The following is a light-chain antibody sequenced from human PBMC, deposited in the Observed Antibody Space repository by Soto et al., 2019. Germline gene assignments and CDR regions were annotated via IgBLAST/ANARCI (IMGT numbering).Light chain of an antibody. Sequence: NFMLTQPHSVSESPGKTVIISCTRSSGSIASNYVQWYQQRPGSSPTTVIYEDNQRPSGVPDRFSGSIDSSANSASLTISGLETEDEADYFCQSYDATNQVFGGGTQVTV. J-gene: IGLJ3*02. CDR1: SGSIASNY. V-gene: IGLV6-57*01. CDR3: QSYDATNQV. CDR2: EDN.